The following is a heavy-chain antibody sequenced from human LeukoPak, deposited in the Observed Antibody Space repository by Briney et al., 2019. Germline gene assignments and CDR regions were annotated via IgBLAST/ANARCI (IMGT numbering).Heavy chain of an antibody. CDR3: ATDSLVVTANPSGWFDP. CDR2: IRYDGSNK. J-gene: IGHJ5*02. V-gene: IGHV3-30*02. D-gene: IGHD2-15*01. Sequence: PGGSLRLSCAASGFTFSSYGMHWVRQAPGKGLEWVAFIRYDGSNKYYADSVKGRFTISRDNSKNTLYLQMNSLRAEDRAVYYCATDSLVVTANPSGWFDPWGQGTLVTVSS. CDR1: GFTFSSYG.